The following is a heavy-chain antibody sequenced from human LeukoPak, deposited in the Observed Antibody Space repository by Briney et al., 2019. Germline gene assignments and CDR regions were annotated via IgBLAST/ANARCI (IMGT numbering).Heavy chain of an antibody. V-gene: IGHV3-11*06. Sequence: PGGSLRLSCAASGLSFSDYYMNWIRQAPGKGLEWVSYISSSSTYTNNADSVKGRFTISRDNAKNSVYLQINSLRGEDTAVYYCARVNYYDSSASWIDYWGQGTLVTVSS. D-gene: IGHD3-22*01. CDR2: ISSSSTYT. CDR3: ARVNYYDSSASWIDY. J-gene: IGHJ4*02. CDR1: GLSFSDYY.